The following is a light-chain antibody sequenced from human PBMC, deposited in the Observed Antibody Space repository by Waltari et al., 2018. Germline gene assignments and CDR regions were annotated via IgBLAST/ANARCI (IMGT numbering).Light chain of an antibody. CDR1: QGINNN. J-gene: IGKJ2*03. Sequence: DIQMTQSPSSLSASVGDRVTITCQASQGINNNLAWYQQKPGKVPKVLIYMASTLQSGVPPRFSGSGSGTDFTLTISSLQPEDFASYYCQHGYGTPYSFGQGTKVEIK. V-gene: IGKV1-16*01. CDR3: QHGYGTPYS. CDR2: MAS.